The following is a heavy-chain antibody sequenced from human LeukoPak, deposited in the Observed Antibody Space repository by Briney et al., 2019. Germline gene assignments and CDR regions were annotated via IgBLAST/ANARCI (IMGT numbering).Heavy chain of an antibody. J-gene: IGHJ4*02. V-gene: IGHV4-61*08. CDR1: GGSISSGGYY. Sequence: SETLSLTCTVSGGSISSGGYYWSWIRQHPGKGLEWIGYIYYSGSTNYSPSLESRVTISVDTSKNQFSLKLTSVTAADTAVYYCARAPGRLRSLDYWGQGALVTVSS. D-gene: IGHD3-10*01. CDR2: IYYSGST. CDR3: ARAPGRLRSLDY.